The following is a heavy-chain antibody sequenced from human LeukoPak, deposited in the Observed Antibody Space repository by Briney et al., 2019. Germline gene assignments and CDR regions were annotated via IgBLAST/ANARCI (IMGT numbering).Heavy chain of an antibody. D-gene: IGHD3-9*01. CDR1: GYTFTSYG. V-gene: IGHV1-18*01. CDR2: ISAYNGNT. Sequence: ASVKVSCKASGYTFTSYGISWVRQAPGQGLEWMGWISAYNGNTNYAQKLQGRVTMTTDTSTSTAYMELRSLSSEDTAVYYCARVSTYHDSLTGYYEPFAYWGQGTVVAVSS. CDR3: ARVSTYHDSLTGYYEPFAY. J-gene: IGHJ4*02.